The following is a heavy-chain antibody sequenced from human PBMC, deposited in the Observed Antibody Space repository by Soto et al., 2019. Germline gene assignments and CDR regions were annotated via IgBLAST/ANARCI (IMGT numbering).Heavy chain of an antibody. CDR3: AKNPGYYYDSTGYHFDY. D-gene: IGHD3-22*01. Sequence: SLRLSCAASEFTFSNYAMSWVRQAPGKGLEWVSAISYGGGTTYYADSVKGRFTISRDNSKNTLYLQMNSLRAEDTAVYYCAKNPGYYYDSTGYHFDYWGQGTLVTISS. V-gene: IGHV3-23*01. J-gene: IGHJ4*02. CDR1: EFTFSNYA. CDR2: ISYGGGTT.